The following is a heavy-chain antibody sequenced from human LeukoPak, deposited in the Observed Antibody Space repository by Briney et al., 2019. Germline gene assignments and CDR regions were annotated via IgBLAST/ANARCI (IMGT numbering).Heavy chain of an antibody. J-gene: IGHJ2*01. CDR1: GGSISSYY. D-gene: IGHD3-9*01. CDR2: IYTSGST. Sequence: PSETPSLTCTVSGGSISSYYWSWIRQPPGKGLEWIGRIYTSGSTNYNPSLKSRVTISVDTSKNQFSLRLSSVTAADTAVFYCARRTYKILRGTEYGYWYFDLWGRGTLVTVSS. V-gene: IGHV4-4*08. CDR3: ARRTYKILRGTEYGYWYFDL.